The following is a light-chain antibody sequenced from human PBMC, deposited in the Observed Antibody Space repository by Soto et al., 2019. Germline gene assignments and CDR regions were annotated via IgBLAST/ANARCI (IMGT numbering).Light chain of an antibody. CDR1: QSLLYSNGYNY. CDR3: MQALQTPFT. V-gene: IGKV2-28*01. CDR2: LGS. J-gene: IGKJ3*01. Sequence: DVVMTQSPLYLPVTPGEPASISCRSSQSLLYSNGYNYLDWYLQKPGQSPQILIYLGSYRASGVPDRCTGSGSGTDFTLKISRVEAEDVGVYYCMQALQTPFTFGPGTKVDIK.